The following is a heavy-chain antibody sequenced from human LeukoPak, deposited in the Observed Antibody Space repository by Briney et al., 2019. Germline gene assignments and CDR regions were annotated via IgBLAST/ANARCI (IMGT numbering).Heavy chain of an antibody. CDR3: ARRIQGMTPYYFDY. D-gene: IGHD2-15*01. V-gene: IGHV3-74*01. J-gene: IGHJ4*02. CDR1: GFTFSSYW. CDR2: INSDGGST. Sequence: GGSLRLSCTASGFTFSSYWMHWVRQAPGKGLVWVSRINSDGGSTSYADSVKGRFTISRDNAKNTLYLQMNSLRAEDTAVYYCARRIQGMTPYYFDYWGQGTLVTVSS.